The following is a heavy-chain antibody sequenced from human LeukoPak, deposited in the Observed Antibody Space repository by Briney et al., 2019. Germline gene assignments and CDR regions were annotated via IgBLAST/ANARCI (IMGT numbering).Heavy chain of an antibody. J-gene: IGHJ2*01. CDR1: GFTFSSYA. Sequence: GGSLRLSCAASGFTFSSYAMSWVRQAPGKGLEWVSAISGSGGSTYYADSVKGRFTISRDNFKNTLYLQMNSLRAEDTAVYYCAKSGDYGYWYFDLWGRGTLVTVSS. D-gene: IGHD4-17*01. V-gene: IGHV3-23*01. CDR3: AKSGDYGYWYFDL. CDR2: ISGSGGST.